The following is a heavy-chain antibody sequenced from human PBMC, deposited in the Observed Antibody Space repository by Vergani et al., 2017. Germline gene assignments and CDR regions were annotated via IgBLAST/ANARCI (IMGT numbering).Heavy chain of an antibody. V-gene: IGHV4-31*03. CDR1: GDSISSGVYY. D-gene: IGHD3-22*01. Sequence: QVQLQESGPGLVKPSQTLSLTCSVSGDSISSGVYYWNWIRQHPGKGLEWIGYIYSTGRTHHNPSLRRRINMSVDTSKNQFSLKLNSVTAAATAMYYCARMGGYDEGDAFRIGYFDSWGPGILVTVSS. J-gene: IGHJ4*02. CDR3: ARMGGYDEGDAFRIGYFDS. CDR2: IYSTGRT.